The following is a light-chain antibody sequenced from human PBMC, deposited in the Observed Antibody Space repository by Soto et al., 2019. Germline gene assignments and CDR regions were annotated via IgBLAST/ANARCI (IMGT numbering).Light chain of an antibody. CDR3: QQYGNLPWT. J-gene: IGKJ1*01. Sequence: EIVLTQSPGTLSLSPGERATLSCRASQSVSRNYLAWYQQKPGQAPRLLMNDAYSRATGTPDRVSGSGSGTDFTLTISRLEPEDFAVYYCQQYGNLPWTFGQGTKVEIK. CDR2: DAY. CDR1: QSVSRNY. V-gene: IGKV3-20*01.